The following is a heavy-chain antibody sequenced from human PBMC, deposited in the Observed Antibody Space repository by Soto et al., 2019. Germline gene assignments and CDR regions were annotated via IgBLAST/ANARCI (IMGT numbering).Heavy chain of an antibody. D-gene: IGHD2-2*01. CDR2: IKQDGSEK. V-gene: IGHV3-7*05. Sequence: GGSLRLSCAASGFTFSSYWMSWVRQAPGKGLEWVANIKQDGSEKYYVDSVKGRFTISRDNAKNSLYLQMNSLRAEDTAVYYCARVKCCSSTSCYANPFDYWGQGTLVTVSS. CDR1: GFTFSSYW. J-gene: IGHJ4*02. CDR3: ARVKCCSSTSCYANPFDY.